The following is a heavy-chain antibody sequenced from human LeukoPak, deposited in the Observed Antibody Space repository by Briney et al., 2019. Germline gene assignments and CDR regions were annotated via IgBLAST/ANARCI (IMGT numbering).Heavy chain of an antibody. V-gene: IGHV3-21*04. D-gene: IGHD3-3*01. CDR1: GFTFSDYS. CDR2: ISSSNTYI. J-gene: IGHJ5*02. CDR3: ARGLRFLECPFDP. Sequence: PGGSLRLSCAASGFTFSDYSMNWVRQAPGKGLEWVASISSSNTYIFHAASVKGRFTISRDNAKNSLYLQMNSLRAEDTAVYYCARGLRFLECPFDPWGQGTLVTVSS.